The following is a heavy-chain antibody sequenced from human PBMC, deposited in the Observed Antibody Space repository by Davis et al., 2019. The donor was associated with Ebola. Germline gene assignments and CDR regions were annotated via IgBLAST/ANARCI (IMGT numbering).Heavy chain of an antibody. CDR3: AKDTPHCSGGSCYNY. CDR1: GLTFSSYA. J-gene: IGHJ4*02. CDR2: IGDDGANT. D-gene: IGHD2-15*01. Sequence: PGGSLRLSCAASGLTFSSYAMTWVRQAPRKGLEWVSGIGDDGANTYYADSVKGRFTLPRDNSKNTLYLHMNSLRAEDTAVYYCAKDTPHCSGGSCYNYWGQGTLVTVSS. V-gene: IGHV3-23*01.